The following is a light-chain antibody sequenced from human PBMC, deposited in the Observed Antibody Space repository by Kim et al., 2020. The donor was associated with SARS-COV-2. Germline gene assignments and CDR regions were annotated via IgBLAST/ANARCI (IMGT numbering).Light chain of an antibody. CDR2: DAS. CDR3: QHFNNYPLT. Sequence: GDRVTIACRASQGISSFLAWYQQPPGKAPKLLIYDASRLESGVSSRFSGSGSGTDFTLTISSLQPEDFATYYCQHFNNYPLTFG. CDR1: QGISSF. J-gene: IGKJ4*01. V-gene: IGKV1D-13*01.